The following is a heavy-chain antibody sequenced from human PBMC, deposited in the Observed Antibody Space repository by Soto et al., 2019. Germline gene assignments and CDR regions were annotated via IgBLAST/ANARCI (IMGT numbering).Heavy chain of an antibody. CDR2: IGTAGDT. CDR3: ARGFTRAGIDY. V-gene: IGHV3-13*01. CDR1: GFTFDSYD. J-gene: IGHJ4*02. Sequence: GGSLRLSCAASGFTFDSYDMPWVRQATGKGLKWVSAIGTAGDTYYPGFVKGRFTISRENAKNSSYLQMNSLRAGDTAVYYCARGFTRAGIDYWGQGSLVTVSS. D-gene: IGHD6-19*01.